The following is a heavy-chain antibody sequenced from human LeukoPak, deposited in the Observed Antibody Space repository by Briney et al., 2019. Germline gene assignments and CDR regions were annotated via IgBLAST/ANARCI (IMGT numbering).Heavy chain of an antibody. V-gene: IGHV4-39*07. D-gene: IGHD3-22*01. CDR3: GSGYYGIDY. CDR2: IYDSGST. J-gene: IGHJ4*02. Sequence: SETLSLTCTVSGGSTRSSYYYWGWIRQPPGKGLEWIGSIYDSGSTYYNPSLKSRVTISVDTSKNQFSLKLSSVTAADTAVYYCGSGYYGIDYWGQGTLVTVSS. CDR1: GGSTRSSYYY.